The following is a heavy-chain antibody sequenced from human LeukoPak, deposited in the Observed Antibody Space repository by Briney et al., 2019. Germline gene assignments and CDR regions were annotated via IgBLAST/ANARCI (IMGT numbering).Heavy chain of an antibody. V-gene: IGHV4-59*01. CDR1: GGSISSYY. D-gene: IGHD1-26*01. CDR2: IYYSGST. J-gene: IGHJ6*02. CDR3: ARDAETRGIVGATTDYYYYGMDV. Sequence: SETLSLTCTVSGGSISSYYWSWIRQPPGKGLEWIGYIYYSGSTNYNPSLKSRVTISVDTSKNQFSLKLSSVTAADTAVYYCARDAETRGIVGATTDYYYYGMDVWGQGTTVTVSS.